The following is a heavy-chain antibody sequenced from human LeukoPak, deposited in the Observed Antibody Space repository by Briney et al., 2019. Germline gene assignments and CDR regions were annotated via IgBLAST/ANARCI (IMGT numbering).Heavy chain of an antibody. CDR1: GGSSSGYY. Sequence: SETLSLTCAVYGGSSSGYYWSWIRQPPGKGLEWIGEINHSGSTNYNPSLKSRVTISVDTSKNQFSLKLSSVTAADTAVYYCARHVLRSSSGWYRDWGQGTLVTVSS. CDR2: INHSGST. J-gene: IGHJ4*02. V-gene: IGHV4-34*01. CDR3: ARHVLRSSSGWYRD. D-gene: IGHD6-19*01.